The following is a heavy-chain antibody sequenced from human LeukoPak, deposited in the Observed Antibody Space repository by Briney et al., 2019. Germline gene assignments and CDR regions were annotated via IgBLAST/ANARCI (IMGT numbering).Heavy chain of an antibody. V-gene: IGHV4-38-2*02. CDR1: GYSISSNYY. J-gene: IGHJ6*03. CDR3: ARVSWFPGTSYYYMDV. CDR2: IYYSGST. Sequence: SETLSLTCTVSGYSISSNYYWGWIRQPPGKGLEWIGSIYYSGSTYYNPSLKSRVTISVDTSKNQFSLNLTSVTAADSAVYYCARVSWFPGTSYYYMDVWGKGTTVTVSS. D-gene: IGHD1-1*01.